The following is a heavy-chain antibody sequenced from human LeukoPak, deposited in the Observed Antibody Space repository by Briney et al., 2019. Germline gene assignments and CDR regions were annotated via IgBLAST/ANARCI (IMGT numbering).Heavy chain of an antibody. CDR3: AKDIALQYCSGGSCYLRAIFDY. CDR1: GFTFSSYA. Sequence: GGSLRLSCAASGFTFSSYAMSWVRQAPGKGLEWVSAISGSGGSTYYADSVKGRFTISRDNSKNTLYLQMNSLRAEDTAAYYCAKDIALQYCSGGSCYLRAIFDYWGQGTLVTVSS. J-gene: IGHJ4*02. D-gene: IGHD2-15*01. V-gene: IGHV3-23*01. CDR2: ISGSGGST.